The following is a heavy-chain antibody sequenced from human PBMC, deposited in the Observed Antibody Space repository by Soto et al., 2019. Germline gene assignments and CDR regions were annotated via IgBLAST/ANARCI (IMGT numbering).Heavy chain of an antibody. Sequence: SETLSLTCAVSGGSISSGGYSWSWIRQPPGKGLEWIGYIYHSGSTYYNPSLKSRVTISVDRSKNQFSLKLSSVTAADTAVYYCARLSSGWTNYYFDDWGQGTLVTVSS. CDR1: GGSISSGGYS. CDR3: ARLSSGWTNYYFDD. V-gene: IGHV4-30-2*01. J-gene: IGHJ4*02. D-gene: IGHD6-19*01. CDR2: IYHSGST.